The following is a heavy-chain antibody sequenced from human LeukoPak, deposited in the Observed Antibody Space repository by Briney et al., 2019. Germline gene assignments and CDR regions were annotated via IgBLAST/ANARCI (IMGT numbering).Heavy chain of an antibody. J-gene: IGHJ6*02. D-gene: IGHD1-1*01. CDR1: GYTFSSYD. Sequence: VASVKVSCKASGYTFSSYDIHWVRQATGQGLEWMGWINPNSGGTNYAQKFQGRVTMTRDTSISTAYMELSRLRSDDTAVYYCARALSTKRIYYYGMDVWGQGTTVTVSS. CDR3: ARALSTKRIYYYGMDV. V-gene: IGHV1-2*02. CDR2: INPNSGGT.